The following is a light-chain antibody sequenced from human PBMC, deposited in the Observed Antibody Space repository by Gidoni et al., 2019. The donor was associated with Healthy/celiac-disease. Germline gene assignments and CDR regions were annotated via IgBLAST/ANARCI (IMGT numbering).Light chain of an antibody. J-gene: IGKJ5*01. CDR2: AAS. CDR3: QQLNSYPPEA. Sequence: DIQLTQSPSFLSASVGDRGTITCRASQGISSYLAWYHQKPGKAPQLLIYAASTLQSGVPSRFSGSGSGTEFTLTISSLQPADFATYYCQQLNSYPPEAFGQGTRLEIK. V-gene: IGKV1-9*01. CDR1: QGISSY.